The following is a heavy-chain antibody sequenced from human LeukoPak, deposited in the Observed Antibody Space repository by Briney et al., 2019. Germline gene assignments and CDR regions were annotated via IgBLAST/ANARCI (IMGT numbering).Heavy chain of an antibody. V-gene: IGHV4-59*01. D-gene: IGHD3-16*01. J-gene: IGHJ4*02. Sequence: SETLSLTCTVSDDSISDYYRGWIRQPPGKGLEWIGYFHNSGTSTYNPSLKSRVTISADMSKNQFSLKLNSLTTADTAVYYCTRGAGWLIDYWGQGILVTVSS. CDR1: DDSISDYY. CDR2: FHNSGTS. CDR3: TRGAGWLIDY.